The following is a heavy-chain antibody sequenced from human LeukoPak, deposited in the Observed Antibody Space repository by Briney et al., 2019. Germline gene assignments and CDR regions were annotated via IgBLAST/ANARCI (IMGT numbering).Heavy chain of an antibody. D-gene: IGHD5-24*01. Sequence: GGSLRLSCSASGFTFSTYGMHWVRQAPGKGLEWVAFIQFDRNDKYYADSVKGRFTISRDNSKNTLYLQMNSLRAEDTAVYYCAKDGEMATIHYYYGMDVWGQGTTVTVSS. J-gene: IGHJ6*02. CDR3: AKDGEMATIHYYYGMDV. CDR1: GFTFSTYG. CDR2: IQFDRNDK. V-gene: IGHV3-30*02.